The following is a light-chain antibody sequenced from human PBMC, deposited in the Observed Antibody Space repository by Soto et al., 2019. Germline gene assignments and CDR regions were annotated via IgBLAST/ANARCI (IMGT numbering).Light chain of an antibody. CDR3: QTWVGTGNVV. CDR2: LNSDGSH. J-gene: IGLJ2*01. V-gene: IGLV4-69*01. CDR1: SGHSSYA. Sequence: QPVLTQSPSASASLGASVKVTCTLSSGHSSYAIAWHQQQPEKGPRYLMKLNSDGSHSKGDGIPDRFSGSSSGAERYLTISSLQSEDEADEYCQTWVGTGNVVFGGGTKLTVL.